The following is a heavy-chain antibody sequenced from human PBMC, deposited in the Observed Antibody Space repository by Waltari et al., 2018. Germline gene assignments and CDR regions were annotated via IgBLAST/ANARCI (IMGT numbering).Heavy chain of an antibody. CDR3: ARDFIGGMDV. D-gene: IGHD2-15*01. J-gene: IGHJ6*03. CDR1: GRSLSRYN. Sequence: QVQLLESGPGLVKASATLSLSCRGSGRSLSRYNWCWIRQPAGTGLEWIGRIYTSGSTNYTPSLKSRVTMSVDTSKNQFSLKLSSVTAADTAVYYCARDFIGGMDVWGKGTTVTVSS. V-gene: IGHV4-4*07. CDR2: IYTSGST.